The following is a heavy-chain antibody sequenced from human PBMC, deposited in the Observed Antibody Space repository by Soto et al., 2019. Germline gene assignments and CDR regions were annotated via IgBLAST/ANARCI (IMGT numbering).Heavy chain of an antibody. CDR3: GRGGSSKPNYYYYGMDV. CDR2: INPNSGGT. V-gene: IGHV1-2*04. CDR1: GYTFTGYY. Sequence: ASVKVSCKASGYTFTGYYMHWVRRAPGQGLEWMGWINPNSGGTNYAQKFQGWVTMTRDTSISTAYMELSRLRSDDTAVYYCGRGGSSKPNYYYYGMDVWGQGTTVTVSS. D-gene: IGHD6-13*01. J-gene: IGHJ6*02.